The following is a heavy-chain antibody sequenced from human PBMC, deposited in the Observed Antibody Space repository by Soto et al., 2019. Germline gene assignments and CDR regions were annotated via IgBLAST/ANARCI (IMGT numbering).Heavy chain of an antibody. V-gene: IGHV3-23*01. CDR1: GFTFSSYA. Sequence: EVQLLESGGGLVQPGGSLRLSCAASGFTFSSYAMSWVRQAPGKGLEWVSAISGSGGSTYYADSVKGRFTISRDNSKNTLSLQMNSLRAEDTAVYYCASDIVVVPAAISRHDFDYWGQGTLVTVSS. CDR3: ASDIVVVPAAISRHDFDY. D-gene: IGHD2-2*01. CDR2: ISGSGGST. J-gene: IGHJ4*02.